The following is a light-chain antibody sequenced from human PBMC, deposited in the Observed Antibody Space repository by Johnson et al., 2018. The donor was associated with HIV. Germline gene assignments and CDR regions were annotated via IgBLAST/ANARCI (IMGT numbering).Light chain of an antibody. J-gene: IGLJ1*01. CDR2: ENN. CDR3: LAWDTSLSAYV. CDR1: SSNIGTNS. Sequence: QAVLTQPPSVSAAPGQKVTISCSGSSSNIGTNSVSWYQQLPGTAPRLLIYENNKRPSGIPDRFSGSKSGTSATLGITGIQTGDEADYYCLAWDTSLSAYVFGTGTKVTVL. V-gene: IGLV1-51*02.